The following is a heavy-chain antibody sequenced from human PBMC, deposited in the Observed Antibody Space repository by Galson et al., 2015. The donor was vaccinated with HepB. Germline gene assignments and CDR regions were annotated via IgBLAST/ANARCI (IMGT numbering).Heavy chain of an antibody. CDR1: GYRFINFW. J-gene: IGHJ5*02. CDR3: ARLGGAGTYLPYNWFDP. Sequence: QSGAEVKKPGESLRISCEGSGYRFINFWISWVRQTPGKGLEWMGRIDPRDSYINYSPSFQGHVTISVDKSISTAYLQWNSLKASDTAIYYCARLGGAGTYLPYNWFDPWGQGTLVTVSS. CDR2: IDPRDSYI. V-gene: IGHV5-10-1*01. D-gene: IGHD3-10*01.